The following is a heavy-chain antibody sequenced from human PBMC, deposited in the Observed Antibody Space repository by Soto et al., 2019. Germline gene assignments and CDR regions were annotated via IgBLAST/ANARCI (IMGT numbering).Heavy chain of an antibody. Sequence: QVQLQESGPGLVKPSQTLSLTCTVSGGSISSGVYYWSWIRQHPGKGLEWLGYIFYRGITYYNPSLRSRVTIAVDTSKNQCSRKLSSVTEADTAVYYCALKMVRGELDYWGQRTLVTGSA. CDR3: ALKMVRGELDY. J-gene: IGHJ4*02. CDR2: IFYRGIT. CDR1: GGSISSGVYY. V-gene: IGHV4-31*03. D-gene: IGHD3-10*01.